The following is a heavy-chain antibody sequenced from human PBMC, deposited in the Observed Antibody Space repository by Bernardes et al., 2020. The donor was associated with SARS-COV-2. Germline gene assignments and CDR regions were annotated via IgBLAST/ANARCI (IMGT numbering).Heavy chain of an antibody. CDR1: GFTFDDYA. CDR2: ISWNSGSI. V-gene: IGHV3-9*01. D-gene: IGHD5-18*01. Sequence: GGSLRLSCAASGFTFDDYAMHWVRQAPGKGLEWVSGISWNSGSIGYADSVKGRFTISRDNAKNSLYLQMNSLRAEDTALYYCAPDTAGAFDIWGQGTMVTVSS. J-gene: IGHJ3*02. CDR3: APDTAGAFDI.